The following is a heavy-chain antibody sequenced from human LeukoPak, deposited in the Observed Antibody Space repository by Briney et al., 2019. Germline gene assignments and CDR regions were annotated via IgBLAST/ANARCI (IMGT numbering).Heavy chain of an antibody. CDR1: GGSISSSSFY. V-gene: IGHV4-39*07. Sequence: SETLSLTCTVSGGSISSSSFYWGWIRQPPGKGLGWIGSIYYSGSTYYNPSLKSRVTISVDRSKNQFSLKLSSVTAADTAVYYCAREEIHWFDPWGQGTLVTVSS. CDR3: AREEIHWFDP. D-gene: IGHD5-24*01. CDR2: IYYSGST. J-gene: IGHJ5*02.